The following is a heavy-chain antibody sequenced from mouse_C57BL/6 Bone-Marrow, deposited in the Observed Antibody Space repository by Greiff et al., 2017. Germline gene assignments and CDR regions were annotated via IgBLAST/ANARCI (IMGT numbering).Heavy chain of an antibody. CDR2: ISYDGSN. Sequence: EVKLEESGPGLVKPSQSLSLTCSVTGYSITSGYYWNWIRQFPGNKLEWMGYISYDGSNNSNPSLKNRISITRDTSKNQFFLKLNSVTTEDTATYYCARGVTTVVADYFDYWGQGTTLTVSS. V-gene: IGHV3-6*01. CDR3: ARGVTTVVADYFDY. D-gene: IGHD1-1*01. CDR1: GYSITSGYY. J-gene: IGHJ2*01.